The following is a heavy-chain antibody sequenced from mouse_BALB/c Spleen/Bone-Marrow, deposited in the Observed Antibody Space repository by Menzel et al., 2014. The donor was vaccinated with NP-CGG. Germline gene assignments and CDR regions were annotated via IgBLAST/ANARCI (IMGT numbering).Heavy chain of an antibody. CDR3: ARRGVYCYGSFDY. CDR2: IDTSDSYT. CDR1: GYTFTDYW. V-gene: IGHV1-69*01. J-gene: IGHJ2*01. Sequence: VKLMESGAELVMPGASVKMSCKASGYTFTDYWMHWVKQRPGQGLEWIGAIDTSDSYTSYNQKFKGKATLTVDESSSTAYMQLSSLTSEDPAVYYCARRGVYCYGSFDYWGQGTTLTVSS. D-gene: IGHD1-1*01.